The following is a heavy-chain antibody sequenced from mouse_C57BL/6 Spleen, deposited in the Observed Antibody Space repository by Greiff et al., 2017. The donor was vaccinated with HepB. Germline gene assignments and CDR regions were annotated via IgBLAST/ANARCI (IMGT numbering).Heavy chain of an antibody. J-gene: IGHJ2*01. CDR2: IYPRDGST. CDR3: ARRRGGY. V-gene: IGHV1-78*01. CDR1: GYTFTDHT. Sequence: QVQLQQSDAELVKPGASVKISCTASGYTFTDHTIHWMNQTPEQGLEWIGSIYPRDGSTKYTEKFKGKATLSADKSSSTVYMQLNRLTSEDSAVYFCARRRGGYWGQGTTLTVSS.